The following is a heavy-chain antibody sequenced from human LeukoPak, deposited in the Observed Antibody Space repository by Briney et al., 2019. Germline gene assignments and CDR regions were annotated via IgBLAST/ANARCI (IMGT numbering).Heavy chain of an antibody. V-gene: IGHV4-59*04. CDR3: ARRVKVTMVRGASPWFDP. CDR1: GGSISSYY. CDR2: IYHSGRT. Sequence: MASETLSLTCTVSGGSISSYYWSWIRQPPGKGLEWIGSIYHSGRTYYNPSLKSRVTISVDTSKNQFSLKLSSVTAADTAVYYCARRVKVTMVRGASPWFDPWGQGTLVTVSS. J-gene: IGHJ5*02. D-gene: IGHD3-10*01.